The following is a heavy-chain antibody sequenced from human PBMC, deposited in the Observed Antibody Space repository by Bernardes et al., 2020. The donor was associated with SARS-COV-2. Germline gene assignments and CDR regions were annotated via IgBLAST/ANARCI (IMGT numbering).Heavy chain of an antibody. CDR2: IYYSGST. CDR3: AIQVVTSYENWFDP. J-gene: IGHJ5*02. V-gene: IGHV4-59*01. Sequence: SGSLSLSCTVSGGTISSYYWSWIRQPPGKGLEWIGYIYYSGSTNYNPSLKSRVTITGDTSKNQFSLKLSSMTAADTAVYYCAIQVVTSYENWFDPWGQGTLVTVSS. D-gene: IGHD1-1*01. CDR1: GGTISSYY.